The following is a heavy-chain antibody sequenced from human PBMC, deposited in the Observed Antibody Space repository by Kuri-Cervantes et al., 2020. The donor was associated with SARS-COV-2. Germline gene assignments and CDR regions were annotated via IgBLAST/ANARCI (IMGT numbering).Heavy chain of an antibody. CDR1: GGSISSYY. D-gene: IGHD2-21*02. V-gene: IGHV4-34*01. Sequence: ESLKISCTVSGGSISSYYWSRIRQPPGKGLEWIGEINHSGSTNYNPSLKSRVTISVDTSKNQFSLKLSSVTAADTAVYYCARRPVTAYFDLWGRGTLVTVSS. J-gene: IGHJ2*01. CDR2: INHSGST. CDR3: ARRPVTAYFDL.